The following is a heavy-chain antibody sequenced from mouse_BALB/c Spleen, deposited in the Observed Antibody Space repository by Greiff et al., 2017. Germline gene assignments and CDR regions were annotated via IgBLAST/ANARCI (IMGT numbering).Heavy chain of an antibody. D-gene: IGHD1-1*01. CDR3: ARYYYGSSYDYAMDY. Sequence: EVKLVESGGGLVQPGGSRKLSCAASGSTFSSFGMHWVRQAPEKGLEWVAYISSGSSTIYYADTVKGRFTISRDNPKNTLFLQMTSLRSEDTAMYYCARYYYGSSYDYAMDYWGQGTSVTVSS. CDR1: GSTFSSFG. CDR2: ISSGSSTI. J-gene: IGHJ4*01. V-gene: IGHV5-17*02.